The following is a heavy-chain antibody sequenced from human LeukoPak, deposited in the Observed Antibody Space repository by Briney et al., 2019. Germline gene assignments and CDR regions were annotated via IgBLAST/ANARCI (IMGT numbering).Heavy chain of an antibody. CDR2: VYTSGST. D-gene: IGHD3-10*01. CDR1: GGSISSYY. J-gene: IGHJ4*02. CDR3: ARVSGSGSYPLDY. Sequence: SETLSLTCTVSGGSISSYYWSWTRQPAGKGLEWIGRVYTSGSTNNNPSLKSRVTMSVDTSKNQFSLKLSSVTAADTAVYYCARVSGSGSYPLDYWGQGTLVTVSS. V-gene: IGHV4-4*07.